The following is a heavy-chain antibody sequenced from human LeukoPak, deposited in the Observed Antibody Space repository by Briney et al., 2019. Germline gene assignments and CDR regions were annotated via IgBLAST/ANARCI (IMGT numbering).Heavy chain of an antibody. CDR3: ARDRGYYYDSRDYFDY. V-gene: IGHV3-21*01. CDR2: ISSSSSYI. Sequence: GGSLRLSCAASGFTFSSYSMNWVRQAPGKGLEWVSSISSSSSYIYYADSVKGRFTISRDNAKNSLYLQMNSLRAEDTAVYYCARDRGYYYDSRDYFDYWGQGTLATVSS. D-gene: IGHD3-22*01. J-gene: IGHJ4*02. CDR1: GFTFSSYS.